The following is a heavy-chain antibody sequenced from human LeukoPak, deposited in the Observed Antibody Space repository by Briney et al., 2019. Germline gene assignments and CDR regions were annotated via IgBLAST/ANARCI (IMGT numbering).Heavy chain of an antibody. V-gene: IGHV4-39*01. CDR1: GGSISSSSYY. CDR2: IYYSGST. J-gene: IGHJ5*02. Sequence: SETLSLTCTVSGGSISSSSYYWGWIRQPPGKGLEWIGSIYYSGSTYYNPSLKSRVTISVDTSKNQFSLKLSSVTAADTAVYYCARHYYDFWSGYLDWFDPWGQGTLVTVSS. D-gene: IGHD3-3*01. CDR3: ARHYYDFWSGYLDWFDP.